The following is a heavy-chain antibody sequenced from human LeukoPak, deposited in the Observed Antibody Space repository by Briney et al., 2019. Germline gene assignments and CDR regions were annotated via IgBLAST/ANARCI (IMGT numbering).Heavy chain of an antibody. CDR1: GFTFSSYG. CDR3: AKVPDGYSYGLDY. V-gene: IGHV3-30*18. J-gene: IGHJ4*02. D-gene: IGHD5-18*01. Sequence: PGRSLRLSCAASGFTFSSYGMHWVRQAPGKGLEWVAVISYDGSNKYYADSVKGRFTISRDNSKNTLYLQMNSLRAEDTVVYYCAKVPDGYSYGLDYWGQGTLVTVSS. CDR2: ISYDGSNK.